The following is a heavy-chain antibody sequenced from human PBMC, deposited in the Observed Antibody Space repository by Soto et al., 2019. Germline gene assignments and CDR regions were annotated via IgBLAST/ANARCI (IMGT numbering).Heavy chain of an antibody. V-gene: IGHV2-5*02. Sequence: QITLKESGPTLVKPTQTLTLTCTFSGFSLSTSGVGVGWIRQPPGKALEWVALIYWDDDKRYSPSLKSRLTITKDTSKNQVVLTMTNMDPVDTATYYCAHRGYYDSSGYYRYYYYYGMDVWGQGTTVTVSS. D-gene: IGHD3-22*01. CDR3: AHRGYYDSSGYYRYYYYYGMDV. J-gene: IGHJ6*02. CDR1: GFSLSTSGVG. CDR2: IYWDDDK.